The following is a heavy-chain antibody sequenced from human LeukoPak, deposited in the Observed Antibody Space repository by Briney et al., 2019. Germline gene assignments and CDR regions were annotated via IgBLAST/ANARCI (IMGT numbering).Heavy chain of an antibody. V-gene: IGHV1-46*01. Sequence: GASVKVSCKASGYTFTSHFMHWVRQAPGQGLEWMGIINPESGNTAYAQKFQGRITMTGDTSTSTVYMELSSLRSEDTAMYYCAKDGNWNNVPGDYYYMDVWGKGNTVAVSS. D-gene: IGHD1/OR15-1a*01. CDR3: AKDGNWNNVPGDYYYMDV. CDR1: GYTFTSHF. J-gene: IGHJ6*03. CDR2: INPESGNT.